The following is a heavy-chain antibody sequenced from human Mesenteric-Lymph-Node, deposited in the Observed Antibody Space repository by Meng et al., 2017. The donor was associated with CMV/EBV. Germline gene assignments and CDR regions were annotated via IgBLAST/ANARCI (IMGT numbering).Heavy chain of an antibody. V-gene: IGHV3-33*01. CDR3: ARDRLVIIGLYYYYYYGMDV. D-gene: IGHD3-9*01. CDR1: GFTFSSYG. Sequence: GESLKISCAASGFTFSSYGMHWVRQAPGKGLEWVAVIWYDGSNKYYADSVKGRFTISRDNSKNTLYLQMNSLRAEDTAVYYCARDRLVIIGLYYYYYYGMDVWGQGTTVTVSS. J-gene: IGHJ6*02. CDR2: IWYDGSNK.